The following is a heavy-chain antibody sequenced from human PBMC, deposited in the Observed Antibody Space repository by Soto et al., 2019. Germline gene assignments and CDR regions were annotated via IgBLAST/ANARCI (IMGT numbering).Heavy chain of an antibody. CDR2: INHSGST. CDR3: ARRKGGSYYYYYGMDV. D-gene: IGHD2-15*01. CDR1: GGSFSGYY. V-gene: IGHV4-34*01. Sequence: SETLSLTCAVYGGSFSGYYWSWIRQPPGKGLEWIGEINHSGSTNYNPSPKSRVTISVDTSKNQFSLKLSSVTAADTAVYYCARRKGGSYYYYYGMDVWGQGTTVTVSS. J-gene: IGHJ6*02.